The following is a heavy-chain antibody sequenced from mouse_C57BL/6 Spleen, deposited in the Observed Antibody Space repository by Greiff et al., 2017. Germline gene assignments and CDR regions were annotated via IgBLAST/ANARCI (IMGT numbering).Heavy chain of an antibody. J-gene: IGHJ3*01. Sequence: VQLQQSGAELVRPGTSVKLSCKASGYTFTSYWMHWVKQRPGQGLEWIGGIYPSDSYTNYNQKFKGKATLTVDTSSSTAYMQLSSLTSEDSAVYYCASIYYGNFAYWGQGTLVTVSA. CDR2: IYPSDSYT. D-gene: IGHD2-1*01. CDR3: ASIYYGNFAY. CDR1: GYTFTSYW. V-gene: IGHV1-59*01.